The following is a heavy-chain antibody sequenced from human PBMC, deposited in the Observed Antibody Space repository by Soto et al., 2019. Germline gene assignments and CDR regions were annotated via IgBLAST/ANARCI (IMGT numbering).Heavy chain of an antibody. CDR3: AREEYCSSNSCYYFDY. CDR1: GYTLTGYY. D-gene: IGHD2-2*01. J-gene: IGHJ4*02. Sequence: ASVKVSCKASGYTLTGYYMHWVRQAPGQGLEWMGWINPNSGGTNYAQKFQGWVTMTRDTSISTAYMELSRLRSDDTAVYYCAREEYCSSNSCYYFDYWGQGTLVTVSS. V-gene: IGHV1-2*04. CDR2: INPNSGGT.